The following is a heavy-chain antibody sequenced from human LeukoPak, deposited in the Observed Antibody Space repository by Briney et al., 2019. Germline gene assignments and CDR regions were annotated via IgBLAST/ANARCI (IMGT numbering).Heavy chain of an antibody. CDR2: IYTSGST. J-gene: IGHJ3*02. D-gene: IGHD3-22*01. V-gene: IGHV4-4*07. CDR3: ARARNYYDSSGFYYEGDAFDI. Sequence: SETLSLTCTVSGGSISSYYWSWIRQPAGKGLEWIGRIYTSGSTDYNPSLKSRVTMSVDTSKNQSSLKLSSVTAADTAVYYCARARNYYDSSGFYYEGDAFDIWGQGTMVTVSS. CDR1: GGSISSYY.